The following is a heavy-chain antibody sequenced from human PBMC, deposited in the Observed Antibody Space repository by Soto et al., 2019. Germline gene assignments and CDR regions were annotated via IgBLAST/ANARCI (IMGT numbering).Heavy chain of an antibody. CDR2: IYHSGST. D-gene: IGHD1-7*01. J-gene: IGHJ4*02. CDR1: GGSFSGYY. CDR3: ARGQNWNYVY. V-gene: IGHV4-34*01. Sequence: SETLSLTCAVYGGSFSGYYWSWIRQPPGKGLEWIGYIYHSGSTYYNPSLKSRVTISVDRSKNQFSLKLSSVTAADTAVYYCARGQNWNYVYWGQGTLVTVSS.